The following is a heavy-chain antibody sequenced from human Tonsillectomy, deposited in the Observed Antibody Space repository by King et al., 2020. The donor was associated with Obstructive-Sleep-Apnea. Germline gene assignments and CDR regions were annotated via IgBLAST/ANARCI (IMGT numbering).Heavy chain of an antibody. D-gene: IGHD2-2*01. CDR1: GGSFSGYF. V-gene: IGHV4-34*01. J-gene: IGHJ4*02. Sequence: VQLQQWVAGLLKPSETLSLTCAVYGGSFSGYFWSWIRQPPGKGLEWIGEINHSGSTNYNPSLKSRLTISVDTSKNQLSLNLRSVTAADTAVYYCARGDCSSTSCSSTLINYWGQGTLVTVSS. CDR3: ARGDCSSTSCSSTLINY. CDR2: INHSGST.